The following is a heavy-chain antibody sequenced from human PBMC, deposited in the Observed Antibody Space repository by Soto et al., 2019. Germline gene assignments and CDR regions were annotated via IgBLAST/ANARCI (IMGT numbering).Heavy chain of an antibody. CDR3: AKDGSHDFWSGDYRAEYFQH. CDR1: GFTFSSYA. J-gene: IGHJ1*01. V-gene: IGHV3-23*01. Sequence: EVQLLESGGGLVQPGGSLRLSCAASGFTFSSYAMSWVRQAPGKGLEWVSAISGSGGSTYYADSVKGRFTISRDNSKNTLYLQMNSLRAEDTAGYYCAKDGSHDFWSGDYRAEYFQHWGQGTLVTVSS. CDR2: ISGSGGST. D-gene: IGHD3-3*01.